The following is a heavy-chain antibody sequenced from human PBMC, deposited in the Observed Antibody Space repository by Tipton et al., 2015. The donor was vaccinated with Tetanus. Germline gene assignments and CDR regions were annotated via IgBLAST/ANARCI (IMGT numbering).Heavy chain of an antibody. Sequence: RSLRLSCAASGFTLGHYGIHWVRQSPGKGLEWVALIWYDGSKRHFADSVKGRFTISRDNSENTAYLHMNSLRPEDTAVYYCARTGYCGSASCYLRAYDVWGQGAMVAVSP. V-gene: IGHV3-33*01. CDR3: ARTGYCGSASCYLRAYDV. CDR1: GFTLGHYG. CDR2: IWYDGSKR. J-gene: IGHJ3*01. D-gene: IGHD2-15*01.